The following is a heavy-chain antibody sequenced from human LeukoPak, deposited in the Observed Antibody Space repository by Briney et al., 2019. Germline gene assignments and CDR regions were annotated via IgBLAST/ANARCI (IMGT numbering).Heavy chain of an antibody. J-gene: IGHJ4*02. CDR2: ISSSSSTI. D-gene: IGHD3/OR15-3a*01. CDR3: ARDGRRPPHYFDY. Sequence: GGSLRLSCAASGFTFSSYSMNWVRQAPGKGLEWVSYISSSSSTIYYADSVKGRFTISRDNAKNSLYLQMNSLRAEDTAVYYCARDGRRPPHYFDYWGQGTLVTVSS. V-gene: IGHV3-48*01. CDR1: GFTFSSYS.